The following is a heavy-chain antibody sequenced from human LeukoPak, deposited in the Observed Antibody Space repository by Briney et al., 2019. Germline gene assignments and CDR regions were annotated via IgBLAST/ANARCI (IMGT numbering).Heavy chain of an antibody. J-gene: IGHJ6*02. V-gene: IGHV1-69*13. Sequence: PPASMKVSCKASGGTFSSYAISWERQAPGQGLEWMGWIIPIFGTANYAQKFQGRVTITADESTSTAYMELSSLRSEDTAVYYCARDMTHYYYYYGMDVRGQGTTVTVSS. CDR3: ARDMTHYYYYYGMDV. D-gene: IGHD2-21*02. CDR2: IIPIFGTA. CDR1: GGTFSSYA.